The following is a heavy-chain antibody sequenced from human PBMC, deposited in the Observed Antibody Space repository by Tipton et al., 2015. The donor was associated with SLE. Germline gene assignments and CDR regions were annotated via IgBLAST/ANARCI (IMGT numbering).Heavy chain of an antibody. J-gene: IGHJ4*02. CDR3: ARHVAAGADY. Sequence: LRLSCTVSGGSISSGSYYWSWIRQPAGKGLEWIGRLYTSGSTNYNPSLKSRVTISVDTSKNQFSLKLSSETAADTAVYYCARHVAAGADYWGQGTLVTVSS. CDR2: LYTSGST. V-gene: IGHV4-61*02. CDR1: GGSISSGSYY. D-gene: IGHD6-13*01.